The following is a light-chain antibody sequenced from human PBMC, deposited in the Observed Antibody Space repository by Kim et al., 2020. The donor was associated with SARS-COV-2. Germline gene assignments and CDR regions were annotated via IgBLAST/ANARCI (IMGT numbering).Light chain of an antibody. CDR1: SSDVGGYDY. V-gene: IGLV2-11*03. CDR2: DVN. CDR3: CSYAGRYSAV. Sequence: GQSVTIFCTGTSSDVGGYDYVSWYQQHPGKVPKLMIYDVNGRPSGVPDRFSGSKSGNTASLTISGLQADDEADYYCCSYAGRYSAVFGGGTKVTVL. J-gene: IGLJ2*01.